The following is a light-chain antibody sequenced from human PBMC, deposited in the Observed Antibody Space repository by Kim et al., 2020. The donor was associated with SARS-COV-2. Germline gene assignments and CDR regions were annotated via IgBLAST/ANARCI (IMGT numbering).Light chain of an antibody. CDR3: QQHGISPYT. J-gene: IGKJ2*01. Sequence: LSSWERATHPLCASHSLSISYIAWYLQKRVRPPRLLIYYASYFAAGILDRCCSSGSCTDYFLTISTLVPADFSVYYCQQHGISPYTFGQGTKLEI. CDR1: HSLSISY. V-gene: IGKV3D-20*01. CDR2: YAS.